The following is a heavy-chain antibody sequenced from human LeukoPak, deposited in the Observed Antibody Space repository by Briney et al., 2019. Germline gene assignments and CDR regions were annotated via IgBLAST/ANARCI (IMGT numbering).Heavy chain of an antibody. CDR1: GDSISSYY. J-gene: IGHJ4*02. D-gene: IGHD4-17*01. V-gene: IGHV4-59*12. Sequence: SETLSLTCTVSGDSISSYYWSWIRQPPGKGLEWIGYIYYSGSTNYNPSLKSRVTISVDRSKNQFSLKLSSVTAADTAVYYCARGAETYGDYYFDYWGQGTLVTVSS. CDR3: ARGAETYGDYYFDY. CDR2: IYYSGST.